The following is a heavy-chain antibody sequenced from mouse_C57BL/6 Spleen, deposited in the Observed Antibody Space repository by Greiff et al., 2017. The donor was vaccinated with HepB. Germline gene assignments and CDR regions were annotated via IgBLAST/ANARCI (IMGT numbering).Heavy chain of an antibody. J-gene: IGHJ1*03. CDR1: GYTFTSYW. V-gene: IGHV1-50*01. CDR3: ASYYSGSSWYFDV. Sequence: QVQLQQPGAELVKPGASVKLSCKASGYTFTSYWMQWVKQRPGQGLEWIGEIDPSDSYTNYNQKFKGKATLTVDTSSSTAYMQLSSLTSEDSAVYYCASYYSGSSWYFDVWGTGTTVTVSS. CDR2: IDPSDSYT. D-gene: IGHD1-1*01.